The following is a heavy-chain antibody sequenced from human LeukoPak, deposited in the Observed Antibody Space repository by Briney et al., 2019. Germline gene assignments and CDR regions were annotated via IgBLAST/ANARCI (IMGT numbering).Heavy chain of an antibody. J-gene: IGHJ4*02. CDR2: IWYDGNNK. CDR3: ARGYCSGRSCYMWYSDY. CDR1: GFTFSSYG. V-gene: IGHV3-33*01. D-gene: IGHD2-15*01. Sequence: GGSLRLSCAASGFTFSSYGMHWVRQAPGKGLEWVAVIWYDGNNKYYADSVKGRFTISRDNSKNTVYLQMNSLRAEDTAVYYCARGYCSGRSCYMWYSDYWGQGTLVTVSS.